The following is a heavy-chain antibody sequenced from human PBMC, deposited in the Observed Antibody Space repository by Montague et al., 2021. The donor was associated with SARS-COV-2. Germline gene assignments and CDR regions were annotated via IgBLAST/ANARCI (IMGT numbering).Heavy chain of an antibody. CDR2: MYSSGTT. CDR1: GGSISSTSFV. D-gene: IGHD6-19*01. Sequence: SETLSLTCSVSGGSISSTSFVWAWIRQPPGKGLEWVGSMYSSGTTYYNPSLKSRVTISGDTSRNQLSVRLSSVTAADTAVYYCARSTSGWFIYWGQGTLATVSS. CDR3: ARSTSGWFIY. J-gene: IGHJ4*02. V-gene: IGHV4-39*01.